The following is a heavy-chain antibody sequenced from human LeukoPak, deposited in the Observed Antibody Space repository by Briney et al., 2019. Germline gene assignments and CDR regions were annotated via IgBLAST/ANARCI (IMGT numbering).Heavy chain of an antibody. CDR3: ARTLYCGGDCYSGFDY. CDR1: GYTFXSYG. J-gene: IGHJ4*02. CDR2: ISAYNGNT. V-gene: IGHV1-18*01. D-gene: IGHD2-21*02. Sequence: SVTVSXXXXGYTFXSYGISWVRQAPGQGLEWMGWISAYNGNTNYAQKLQGRVTMTTDTSTSTAYMELRSLRSDDTAVYYCARTLYCGGDCYSGFDYWGQGTLVTVSS.